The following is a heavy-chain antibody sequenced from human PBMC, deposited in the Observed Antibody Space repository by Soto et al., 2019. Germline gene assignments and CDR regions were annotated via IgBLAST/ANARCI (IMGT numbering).Heavy chain of an antibody. CDR1: SDFISTSTW. CDR3: ASSPGSLAGDY. D-gene: IGHD2-15*01. CDR2: IYHSGST. Sequence: QVQLLQSGPGLVKPSGTLSLTCAVSSDFISTSTWWSWVRQPPRRGLEWIGEIYHSGSTNYNPSLKSRVTISVDQTKNQFSLNLTSVTAADTAVYYCASSPGSLAGDYWGQGTLVTVSS. V-gene: IGHV4-4*02. J-gene: IGHJ4*02.